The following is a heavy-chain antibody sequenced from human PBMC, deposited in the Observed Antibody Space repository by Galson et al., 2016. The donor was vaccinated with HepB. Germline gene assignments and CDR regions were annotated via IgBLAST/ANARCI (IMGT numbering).Heavy chain of an antibody. J-gene: IGHJ4*02. CDR3: ARAGYCNRGSCFSVAGDDY. V-gene: IGHV3-21*06. CDR1: GFTFSSYV. CDR2: INSGSSYI. D-gene: IGHD2-15*01. Sequence: SLRLSCAASGFTFSSYVMEWVRQAPGKGLEWVSSINSGSSYIDYADSVKGRFTISRDNVKNSLFLHMNSLRAEDTAVYYCARAGYCNRGSCFSVAGDDYWGQGTLVTVSS.